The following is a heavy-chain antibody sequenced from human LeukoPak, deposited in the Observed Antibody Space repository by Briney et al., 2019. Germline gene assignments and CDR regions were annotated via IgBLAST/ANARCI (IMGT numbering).Heavy chain of an antibody. Sequence: SETLSLTCTVSGGSISSSSYYWGWIRQPPGKGLEWIGSIYYSGSTYYNPSLKSRVTISVDTSKNQFSLKLSSVTAADTAVYYCARGRARYCSSTSCYYSVPFDYWGQGTLVTVSS. CDR3: ARGRARYCSSTSCYYSVPFDY. CDR1: GGSISSSSYY. J-gene: IGHJ4*02. V-gene: IGHV4-39*01. D-gene: IGHD2-2*01. CDR2: IYYSGST.